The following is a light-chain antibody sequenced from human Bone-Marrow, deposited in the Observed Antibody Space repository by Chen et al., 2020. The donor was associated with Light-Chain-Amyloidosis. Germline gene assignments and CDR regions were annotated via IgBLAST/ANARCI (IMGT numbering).Light chain of an antibody. J-gene: IGLJ2*01. CDR2: DDS. Sequence: SYVLTQPSSVSVAPGQTATIACGGNNIGSTSVHWYQQTPGQAPLLVVYDDSDRPSGIPERLSGSKSGNTASLTISGLQADDEADYYCCSYAGSTTYIVFGGGTKLTVL. V-gene: IGLV3-21*02. CDR1: NIGSTS. CDR3: CSYAGSTTYIV.